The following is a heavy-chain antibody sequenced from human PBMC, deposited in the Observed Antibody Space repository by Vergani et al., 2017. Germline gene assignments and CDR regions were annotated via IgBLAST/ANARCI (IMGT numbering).Heavy chain of an antibody. CDR3: AKVGTPQWLVTAEYYFDY. CDR2: IYPGDSDT. Sequence: EVLLVPSGAEVKTPGASLKISCKCSGYSFTSYWIGWVRQLPGKGLEWMGIIYPGDSDTRYSPSFQGQVTISADKSISTAYLQWSSLKASDTAVYYCAKVGTPQWLVTAEYYFDYWGQGTLVTVSS. V-gene: IGHV5-51*03. J-gene: IGHJ4*02. D-gene: IGHD6-19*01. CDR1: GYSFTSYW.